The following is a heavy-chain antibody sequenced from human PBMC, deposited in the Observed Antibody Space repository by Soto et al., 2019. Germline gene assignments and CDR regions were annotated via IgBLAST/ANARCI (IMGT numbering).Heavy chain of an antibody. CDR3: AIGYSYAPFDT. CDR2: ISGSGDST. Sequence: GGSMRLCCAASGFTFSSYAMSWVRQAPGKGLEWVSGISGSGDSTYYADSVKGRFTISRDNSKSTLFLQMSSLRAEDTAVYYCAIGYSYAPFDTWVKGTLFTVSS. V-gene: IGHV3-23*01. J-gene: IGHJ5*02. D-gene: IGHD5-18*01. CDR1: GFTFSSYA.